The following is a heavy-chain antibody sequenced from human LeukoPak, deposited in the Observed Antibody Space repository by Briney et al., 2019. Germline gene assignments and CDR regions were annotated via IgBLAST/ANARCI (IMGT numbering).Heavy chain of an antibody. CDR3: AREGGSGWFLTAFDI. V-gene: IGHV3-21*04. Sequence: GGSLRLSCAASGFTFSNAWMSWVRQAPGKGLEWVSSIRSSSSYIYYADSVKGRFTISRDNAKNSLYLQMNSLRAEDTAVYYCAREGGSGWFLTAFDIWGQGAVVTVSS. CDR1: GFTFSNAW. J-gene: IGHJ3*02. D-gene: IGHD6-19*01. CDR2: IRSSSSYI.